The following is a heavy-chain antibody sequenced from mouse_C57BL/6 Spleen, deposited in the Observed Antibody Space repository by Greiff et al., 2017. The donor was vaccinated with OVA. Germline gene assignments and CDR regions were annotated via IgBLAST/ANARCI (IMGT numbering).Heavy chain of an antibody. D-gene: IGHD1-1*01. V-gene: IGHV1-82*01. Sequence: VKLQESGPELVKPGASVKISCKASGYAFSSSWMNWVKQRPGKGLEWIGRIYPGDGDTNYNGKFKGKATLTADKSSSTAYMQLSSLTSEDSAVYFCASITTVVAHFDYWGQGTTLTVSS. J-gene: IGHJ2*01. CDR2: IYPGDGDT. CDR3: ASITTVVAHFDY. CDR1: GYAFSSSW.